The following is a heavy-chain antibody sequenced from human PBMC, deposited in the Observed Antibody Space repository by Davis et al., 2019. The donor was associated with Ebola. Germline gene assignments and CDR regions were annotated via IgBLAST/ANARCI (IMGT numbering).Heavy chain of an antibody. CDR3: ARDVRRLDIAVAGTSLVFNY. CDR1: GFTFSYYW. CDR2: INQDGSEK. J-gene: IGHJ4*02. D-gene: IGHD6-19*01. V-gene: IGHV3-7*03. Sequence: GESLKISCAASGFTFSYYWMSWVRQAPGKGLQWVANINQDGSEKYYVDSVKGRFTISRDNAKNSLYLQMNSLRAEDTAVYYCARDVRRLDIAVAGTSLVFNYWGQGTLVTVSS.